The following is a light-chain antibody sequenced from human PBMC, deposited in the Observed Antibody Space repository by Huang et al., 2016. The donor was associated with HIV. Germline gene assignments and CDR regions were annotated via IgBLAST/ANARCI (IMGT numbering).Light chain of an antibody. CDR2: GAS. J-gene: IGKJ3*01. CDR3: QHYNNWPPFT. V-gene: IGKV3-15*01. CDR1: QRISTN. Sequence: EIIMTQFPATLSVSPAERATLSCRASQRISTNLAWYQQRPGQAPRLLIYGASTRATVIPARFSGSGSGAEFTLTISSLQSEDFAIYYCQHYNNWPPFTFGPGTKVDIK.